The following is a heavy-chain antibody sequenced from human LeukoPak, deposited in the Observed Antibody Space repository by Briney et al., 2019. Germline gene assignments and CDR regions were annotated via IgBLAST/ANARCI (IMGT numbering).Heavy chain of an antibody. J-gene: IGHJ4*02. D-gene: IGHD6-19*01. CDR3: ARSPSYPVAGIKGDDY. V-gene: IGHV1-2*02. CDR1: GYTFTGYY. Sequence: ASVKVSCKASGYTFTGYYMHWVRQAPGQGLEWMRWINPNSGGTNYAQKFQGRVTMTRDTSISTAYMELSRLRSDDTAVYYCARSPSYPVAGIKGDDYWGQGTLVTVSS. CDR2: INPNSGGT.